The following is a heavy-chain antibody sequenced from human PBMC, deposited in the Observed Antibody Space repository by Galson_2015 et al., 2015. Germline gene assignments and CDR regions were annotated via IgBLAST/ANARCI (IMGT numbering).Heavy chain of an antibody. D-gene: IGHD3-9*01. Sequence: ALRLACAASGFTFGAYAMSWVRQAPGKGLEWVGFIRSKPYGGTTEYAASVKGRFTISRDDSKSIAYLQMNSLKTEDTAVYYCTRDSYDILPGGYFDYWGQGALVTVSS. J-gene: IGHJ4*03. V-gene: IGHV3-49*04. CDR2: IRSKPYGGTT. CDR1: GFTFGAYA. CDR3: TRDSYDILPGGYFDY.